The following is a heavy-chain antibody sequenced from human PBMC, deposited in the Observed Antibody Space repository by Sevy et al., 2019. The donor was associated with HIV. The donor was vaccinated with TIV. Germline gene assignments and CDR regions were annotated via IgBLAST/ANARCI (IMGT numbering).Heavy chain of an antibody. J-gene: IGHJ4*02. CDR2: ISGSGGST. CDR3: AKDSYFDNTLFDY. CDR1: GFTLNNYA. V-gene: IGHV3-23*01. D-gene: IGHD3-22*01. Sequence: GGSLRLSCAASGFTLNNYAMNWVRQAPGKGLEWVSGISGSGGSTYYADSVKGRFTISRDNSKNRLYLQMNSLRAEDTAVYYCAKDSYFDNTLFDYWGQGTLVTVSS.